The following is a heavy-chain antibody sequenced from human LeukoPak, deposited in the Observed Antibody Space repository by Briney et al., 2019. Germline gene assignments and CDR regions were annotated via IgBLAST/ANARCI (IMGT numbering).Heavy chain of an antibody. V-gene: IGHV4-4*09. D-gene: IGHD2-2*02. J-gene: IGHJ6*03. CDR1: GGSISSYY. CDR3: ARDLGYCSSTSCYKDYYYYMGV. Sequence: SETLSLTCTVSGGSISSYYWSWIRQPPGKGLEWIGYIYTSGSTNYNPSLKSRVTISVDTSKNQFSLKLGSVTAADTAVYYCARDLGYCSSTSCYKDYYYYMGVWGKGTTVTVSS. CDR2: IYTSGST.